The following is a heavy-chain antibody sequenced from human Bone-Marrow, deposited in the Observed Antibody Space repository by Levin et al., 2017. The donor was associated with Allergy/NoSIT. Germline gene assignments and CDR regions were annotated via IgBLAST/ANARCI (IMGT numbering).Heavy chain of an antibody. Sequence: RSSETLSLTCAVYGGSFSGYYWTWIRQAPGKGLEWIGEISHGGSTTYDPFLKSRVSISLDTSKNQFSLKVNSVTAADTAVYYCARGGAGDQRDYFDSWGRGTLVTVSS. V-gene: IGHV4-34*01. D-gene: IGHD7-27*01. CDR2: ISHGGST. J-gene: IGHJ4*02. CDR1: GGSFSGYY. CDR3: ARGGAGDQRDYFDS.